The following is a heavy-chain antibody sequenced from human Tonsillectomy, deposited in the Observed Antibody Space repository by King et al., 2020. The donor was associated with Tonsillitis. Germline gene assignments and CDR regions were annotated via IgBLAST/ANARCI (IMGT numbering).Heavy chain of an antibody. Sequence: VQLVESGGGLVQPGGSLRLSCAASGFTFSSYEMNWARQAPGKGLEWVSYISSSGSTIYYADSVKGRFTISRDNAKNSLYLQMNSLRAEDTAVYYCARAYSSSWFGQGYFDYWGQGTLVTVSS. CDR1: GFTFSSYE. CDR3: ARAYSSSWFGQGYFDY. J-gene: IGHJ4*02. D-gene: IGHD6-13*01. CDR2: ISSSGSTI. V-gene: IGHV3-48*03.